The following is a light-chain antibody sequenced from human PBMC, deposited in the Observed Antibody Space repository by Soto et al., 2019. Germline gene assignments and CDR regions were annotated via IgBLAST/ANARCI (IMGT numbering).Light chain of an antibody. Sequence: EIVLTQSPVTLSLSPGERATVSCRASQSVSGYLAWYQQKPGLAPRLLIYDTSNRASGIPARFSGSGSGTDFTLPISSLEPEDFAVYYCQQRSIWPLTFGGGTKVEIK. J-gene: IGKJ4*01. CDR1: QSVSGY. CDR3: QQRSIWPLT. CDR2: DTS. V-gene: IGKV3-11*01.